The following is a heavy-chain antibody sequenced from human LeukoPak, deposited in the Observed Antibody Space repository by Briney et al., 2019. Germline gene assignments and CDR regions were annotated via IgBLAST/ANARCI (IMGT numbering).Heavy chain of an antibody. V-gene: IGHV1-46*01. CDR2: INPSGGST. Sequence: ASVKVSCKVSGYTLTELSMHWVRQAPGQGLEWMGIINPSGGSTIYAQKFQGRVTMTRDTSTSTVYMELSSLRSEDTAVYYCARGYTYYYDSSDSGDAFDIWGQGSMVTVSS. D-gene: IGHD3-22*01. J-gene: IGHJ3*02. CDR1: GYTLTELS. CDR3: ARGYTYYYDSSDSGDAFDI.